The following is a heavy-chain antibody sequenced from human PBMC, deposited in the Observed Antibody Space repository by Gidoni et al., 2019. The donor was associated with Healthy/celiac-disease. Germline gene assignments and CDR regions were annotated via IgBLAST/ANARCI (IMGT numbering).Heavy chain of an antibody. D-gene: IGHD6-19*01. V-gene: IGHV3-48*02. CDR3: ARSSSGWTPIDY. J-gene: IGHJ4*02. CDR1: GFPFSSYS. Sequence: EVQLVESGGGWVQPGGSLRLSCAASGFPFSSYSMNRVRQAPWKGLELVSYISSSSSPISYADSVKGRFTISRDNAKNSLYLQMHSLRDEDTAVYYGARSSSGWTPIDYWGQGTLVTVSS. CDR2: ISSSSSPI.